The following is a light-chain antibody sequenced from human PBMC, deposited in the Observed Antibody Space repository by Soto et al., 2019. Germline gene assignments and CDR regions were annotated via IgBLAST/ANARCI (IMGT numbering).Light chain of an antibody. CDR2: GAS. CDR3: QQYSNWPLT. V-gene: IGKV3-15*01. CDR1: QSVSSN. J-gene: IGKJ5*01. Sequence: EIVMTQSPATLPVSPGERATLSCRASQSVSSNLAWYQQKPGQAPRLLINGASTRATGIPARFGGSGSGTEFTLTISSLQSEDLAVYYCQQYSNWPLTFGQGTRLGIK.